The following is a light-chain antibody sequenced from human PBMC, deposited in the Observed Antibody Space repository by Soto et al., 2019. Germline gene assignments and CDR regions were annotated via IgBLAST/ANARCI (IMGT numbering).Light chain of an antibody. CDR3: QQYNDYSWT. V-gene: IGKV1-9*01. Sequence: DIQLTQSPSFLSASVGDRVTITCRASQGITSDLAWYQQEPGKAPKLLIYAASTLQSGVPSRFSGSGSGTEFTLTISSLQPEDFATYYCQQYNDYSWTFGQGTKVEIK. J-gene: IGKJ1*01. CDR2: AAS. CDR1: QGITSD.